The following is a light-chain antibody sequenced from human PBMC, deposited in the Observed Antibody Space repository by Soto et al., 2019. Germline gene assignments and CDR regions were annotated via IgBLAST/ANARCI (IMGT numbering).Light chain of an antibody. CDR1: QSVSRD. Sequence: EIVMTQSPVTLSVSPGDRVTLSCRASQSVSRDVAWYQQVPGQAPRLLIYGTSARATGIPARFSGNGAGTEFALTITSLQSEDFGVYYCQQYNTWPRTFGQGTKVEIK. V-gene: IGKV3-15*01. J-gene: IGKJ1*01. CDR3: QQYNTWPRT. CDR2: GTS.